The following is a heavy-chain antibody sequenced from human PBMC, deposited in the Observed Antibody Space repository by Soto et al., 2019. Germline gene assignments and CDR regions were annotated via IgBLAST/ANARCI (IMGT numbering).Heavy chain of an antibody. J-gene: IGHJ6*03. CDR1: GGTFSSYT. CDR3: ERDDAEVPAAISYYYYYMDV. CDR2: MIPILGIA. V-gene: IGHV1-69*08. Sequence: QVQLVQSGAEVKKPGSSVKGSCKASGGTFSSYTISWVRQAPGQGLEWMGRMIPILGIANYAEKFQGRVTITADKSTSTAYMELNSLRSEDTAVYYCERDDAEVPAAISYYYYYMDVGGKGTTVTVSS. D-gene: IGHD2-2*01.